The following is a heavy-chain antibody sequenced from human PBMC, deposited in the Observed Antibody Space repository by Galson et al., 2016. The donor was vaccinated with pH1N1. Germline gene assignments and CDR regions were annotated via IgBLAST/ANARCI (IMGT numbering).Heavy chain of an antibody. J-gene: IGHJ4*02. CDR1: GYSVTRYY. Sequence: SVKVSCKAAGYSVTRYYMHWVRQAPGQGLEWMGIIDPSDGTTTYSQKFQGRIILTRDTSTNSVPMELTTLRPDDSATYFCARRYYFDYWGQGTLVTVSS. V-gene: IGHV1-46*01. CDR3: ARRYYFDY. CDR2: IDPSDGTT.